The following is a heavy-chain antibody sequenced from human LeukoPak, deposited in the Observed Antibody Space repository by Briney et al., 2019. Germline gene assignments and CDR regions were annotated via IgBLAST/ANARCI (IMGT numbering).Heavy chain of an antibody. J-gene: IGHJ4*02. D-gene: IGHD3-3*01. Sequence: SETLSLTCTVSGGSISSYYWSWIRQPPGKGLEWIGYIYYSGSTNYNPSLKSRVTISVDTSKNQSSLKLSSVTAADTAVYYCARGPAVLRFLEWFPYYWGQGTLVTVSS. CDR3: ARGPAVLRFLEWFPYY. V-gene: IGHV4-59*12. CDR1: GGSISSYY. CDR2: IYYSGST.